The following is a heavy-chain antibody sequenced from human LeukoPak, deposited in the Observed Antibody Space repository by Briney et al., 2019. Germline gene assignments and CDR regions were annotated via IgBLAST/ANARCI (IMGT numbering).Heavy chain of an antibody. J-gene: IGHJ4*02. D-gene: IGHD6-19*01. Sequence: PGGSRRLSCAASGFTFSSYAMSWVRQAPGKGLEWVTAISGGGGTTYYADSVKGRFTIPRDNSKNMLYLQMNSLRAEDTAVYYCAKESRTIAVAGADYWGQGTLVTVSS. CDR1: GFTFSSYA. CDR3: AKESRTIAVAGADY. V-gene: IGHV3-23*01. CDR2: ISGGGGTT.